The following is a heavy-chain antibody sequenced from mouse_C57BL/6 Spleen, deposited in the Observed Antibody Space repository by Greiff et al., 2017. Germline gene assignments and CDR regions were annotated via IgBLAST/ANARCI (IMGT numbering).Heavy chain of an antibody. J-gene: IGHJ3*01. V-gene: IGHV1-54*01. CDR3: ARGGFKDSWFAY. CDR1: GYAFTNYL. D-gene: IGHD1-3*01. Sequence: VQLQQSGAELVRPGTSVKVSCKASGYAFTNYLIEWVKQRPGQGLEWIGVINPGSGGTNYNEKFKGKATLTADKSSSTAYMQLSSLTSEDSAVYFCARGGFKDSWFAYWGQGTLVTVSA. CDR2: INPGSGGT.